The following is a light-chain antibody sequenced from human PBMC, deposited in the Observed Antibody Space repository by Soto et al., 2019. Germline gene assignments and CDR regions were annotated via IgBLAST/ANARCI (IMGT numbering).Light chain of an antibody. CDR3: QQYDNLPRT. CDR2: DAS. Sequence: DIQMTQSPSSLSASVGDRVTITCQASQDIRNYLNWYQQKPGKAPKLLIYDASHLETGVPSRFSGGGSGTDFTFTISNLQPEDIATYYCQQYDNLPRTFGQGTKLEIK. CDR1: QDIRNY. V-gene: IGKV1-33*01. J-gene: IGKJ2*02.